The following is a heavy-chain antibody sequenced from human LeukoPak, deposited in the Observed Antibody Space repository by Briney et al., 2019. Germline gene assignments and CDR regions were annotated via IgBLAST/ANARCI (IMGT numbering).Heavy chain of an antibody. V-gene: IGHV3-21*01. D-gene: IGHD3-22*01. CDR3: ARDWAHYDSSEYFDY. Sequence: PGGSLRLSCAASGFTFSSYWMSWVRQAPGKGLEWVSSISSSSSYIYYADSVKGRFTISRDNAKNSLYLQMNSLRAEDTAVYYCARDWAHYDSSEYFDYWGQGTLVTVSS. CDR1: GFTFSSYW. J-gene: IGHJ4*02. CDR2: ISSSSSYI.